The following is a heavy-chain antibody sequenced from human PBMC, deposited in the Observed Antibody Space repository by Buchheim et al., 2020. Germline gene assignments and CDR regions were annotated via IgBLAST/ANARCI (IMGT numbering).Heavy chain of an antibody. J-gene: IGHJ5*02. Sequence: QVQLQESGPGLVKPSQTLSLTCTVSGGSISSGSYYWSWIRQPAGKGLEWIGRIYTSGSTNYNPSLKSRVTISVDTSKNQFSLKLSSVTAADTAVYYCARDKGPFIVGVGNWFDPWGQGTL. CDR1: GGSISSGSYY. D-gene: IGHD1-26*01. CDR3: ARDKGPFIVGVGNWFDP. CDR2: IYTSGST. V-gene: IGHV4-61*02.